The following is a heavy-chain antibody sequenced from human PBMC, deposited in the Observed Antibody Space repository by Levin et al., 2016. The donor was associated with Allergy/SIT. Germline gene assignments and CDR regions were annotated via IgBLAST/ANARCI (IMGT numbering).Heavy chain of an antibody. D-gene: IGHD5-24*01. CDR1: GFSFSKYE. CDR3: AKDEGWLQIES. V-gene: IGHV3-23*01. CDR2: ISGSGDST. J-gene: IGHJ4*02. Sequence: GESLKISCAASGFSFSKYEMNWVRKAPGKGLEWVSAISGSGDSTYYADSVKGRFTLSRDNSKNTLYLLMNSLRAEDTAVYHCAKDEGWLQIESWGQGTLVTVSS.